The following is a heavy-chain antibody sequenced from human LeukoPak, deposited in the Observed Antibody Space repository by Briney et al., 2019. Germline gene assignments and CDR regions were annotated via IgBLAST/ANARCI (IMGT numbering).Heavy chain of an antibody. CDR3: STVGGWGTNWDP. D-gene: IGHD1-1*01. V-gene: IGHV3-23*01. Sequence: GGSLTLSCVTSGLIFSIYALSWVRQAPGKGLEWVSTIHKSGGTTTYTDSVKGRFTISRDSYKNTLFLQMNSLRDDDTAVYYWSTVGGWGTNWDPWGQETLVTVSS. CDR2: IHKSGGTT. CDR1: GLIFSIYA. J-gene: IGHJ5*02.